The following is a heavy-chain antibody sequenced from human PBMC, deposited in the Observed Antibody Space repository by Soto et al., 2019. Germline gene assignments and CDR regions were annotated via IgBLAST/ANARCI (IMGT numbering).Heavy chain of an antibody. CDR2: INAGNGNT. V-gene: IGHV1-3*01. Sequence: ASVKVSCKASGYTFTSYAMHWVRQAPGQRLEWMGWINAGNGNTKYSQKFQGRVTITRDTSASTAYMELSSLRSEDTAVYYCARDCSGGSCYSLIPRPFYYYYYMDVWGKGTTVTVS. CDR3: ARDCSGGSCYSLIPRPFYYYYYMDV. CDR1: GYTFTSYA. J-gene: IGHJ6*03. D-gene: IGHD2-15*01.